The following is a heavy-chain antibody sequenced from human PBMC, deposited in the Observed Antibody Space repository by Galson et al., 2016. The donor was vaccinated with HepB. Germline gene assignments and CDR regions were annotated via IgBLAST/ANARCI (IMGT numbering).Heavy chain of an antibody. CDR2: ISGSGGST. Sequence: SLRLSCAAPGFTFSSYAMSWVRQAPGKGLEWVPAISGSGGSTYYADSVKGRFTISRDNSKDTLYLQMNSLRAEDTAVYYCAREGVYYYDSSGYSDAFDIWGQGTMVTASS. CDR1: GFTFSSYA. V-gene: IGHV3-23*01. D-gene: IGHD3-22*01. CDR3: AREGVYYYDSSGYSDAFDI. J-gene: IGHJ3*02.